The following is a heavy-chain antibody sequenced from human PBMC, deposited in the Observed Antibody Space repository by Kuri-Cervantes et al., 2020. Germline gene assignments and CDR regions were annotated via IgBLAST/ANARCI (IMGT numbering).Heavy chain of an antibody. D-gene: IGHD3-3*01. CDR1: GFTFSSYE. CDR2: ISYDGSDK. Sequence: GESLKIPCAASGFTFSSYEMNWVRQAPGKGLEWVAVISYDGSDKYYADSVKGRFTISRDNSKNPLYLQMNSLRAEDTAVYYCARDLEYYYDFWSGYYTPRAGRMDVWGKGTTVTVSS. CDR3: ARDLEYYYDFWSGYYTPRAGRMDV. V-gene: IGHV3-30-3*01. J-gene: IGHJ6*04.